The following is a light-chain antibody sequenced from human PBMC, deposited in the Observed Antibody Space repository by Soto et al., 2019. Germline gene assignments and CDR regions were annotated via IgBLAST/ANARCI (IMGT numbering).Light chain of an antibody. V-gene: IGLV7-46*01. Sequence: QAVVTQEPSLTVSPGGTVTLTCGSSTGAVTGGHYPYWFQQKPGQAPRTLIYDTSNKHSWTPARFSGSLLGGKAALTLSGAQPEDEAEYYCLLSYSGASYVFGTGTKLTVL. CDR2: DTS. CDR1: TGAVTGGHY. CDR3: LLSYSGASYV. J-gene: IGLJ1*01.